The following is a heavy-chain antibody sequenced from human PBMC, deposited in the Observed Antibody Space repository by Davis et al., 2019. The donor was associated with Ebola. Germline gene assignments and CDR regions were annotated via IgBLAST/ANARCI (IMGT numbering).Heavy chain of an antibody. CDR1: GGSFSGYY. CDR2: INHSGST. V-gene: IGHV4-34*01. J-gene: IGHJ4*02. Sequence: SETLSLTCAVYGGSFSGYYWSWIRQPPGKGLEWIGEINHSGSTNYNPSLKSRVTISVDTSKNQFSLKLSSVTAADTAVYYCARGRGMATLTFDYWGQGTLVTVSS. D-gene: IGHD5-24*01. CDR3: ARGRGMATLTFDY.